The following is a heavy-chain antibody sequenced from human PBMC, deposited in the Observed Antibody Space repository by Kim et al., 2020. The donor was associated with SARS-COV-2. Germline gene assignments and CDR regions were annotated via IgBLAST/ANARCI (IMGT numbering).Heavy chain of an antibody. V-gene: IGHV3-74*01. D-gene: IGHD3-22*01. CDR2: DGKTT. J-gene: IGHJ4*02. CDR3: ARGDYYSY. Sequence: DGKTTTYGDAVKGRFTSSRDNAKNTLYLQRNSLRAEDTAVYYCARGDYYSYWGQGTLVTVSS.